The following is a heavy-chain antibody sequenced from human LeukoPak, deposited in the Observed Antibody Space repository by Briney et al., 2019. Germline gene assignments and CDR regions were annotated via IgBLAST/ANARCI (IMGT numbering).Heavy chain of an antibody. V-gene: IGHV3-23*01. J-gene: IGHJ4*02. CDR2: ITDSGGGT. CDR1: GFTFSNYW. Sequence: GGSLRLSCAASGFTFSNYWMSWVRQAPGKGLEWVSTITDSGGGTYYADSVKGRFTVSRDNSKNTLYLQLNSLRAEDTALYYCAKWIRFGEALFDYWGQGTLVTVSS. D-gene: IGHD3-10*01. CDR3: AKWIRFGEALFDY.